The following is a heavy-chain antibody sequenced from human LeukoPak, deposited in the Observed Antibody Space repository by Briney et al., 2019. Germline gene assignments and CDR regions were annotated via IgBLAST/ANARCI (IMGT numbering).Heavy chain of an antibody. CDR1: GYTFTSYG. V-gene: IGHV1-18*01. CDR2: ISAHNGNT. J-gene: IGHJ4*02. CDR3: ARVPPHDILTGYQFDY. Sequence: ASVKVSCKASGYTFTSYGISWVRQAPGQGLEWMGWISAHNGNTNYAQKLQGRVTMTTDTSTSTVYMELRSLRSDDTAVYYCARVPPHDILTGYQFDYWGQGTLVTVSS. D-gene: IGHD3-9*01.